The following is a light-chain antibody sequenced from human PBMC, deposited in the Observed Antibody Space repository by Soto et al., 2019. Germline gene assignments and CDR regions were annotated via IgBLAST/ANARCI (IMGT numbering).Light chain of an antibody. Sequence: DIQMTQSPSTLSASVGDRVTITCRASQSISNWLAWYQQKPGKAPKVLIYKASSLQGGVPPRFSGSGSGTEFTLTISSLQPDDFANYYCQQYNSYSLTLGGGTKVEIK. J-gene: IGKJ4*01. CDR2: KAS. CDR1: QSISNW. V-gene: IGKV1-5*03. CDR3: QQYNSYSLT.